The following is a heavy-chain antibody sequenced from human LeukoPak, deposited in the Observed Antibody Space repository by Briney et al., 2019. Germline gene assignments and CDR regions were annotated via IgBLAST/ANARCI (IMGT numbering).Heavy chain of an antibody. CDR2: PYYRSRWYS. V-gene: IGHV6-1*01. CDR3: ARDLGPRRAYWFDP. J-gene: IGHJ5*02. D-gene: IGHD7-27*01. CDR1: GDPASSNSGG. Sequence: SQTVPLMCPISGDPASSNSGGWNWIRQSPSRGLEWLGRPYYRSRWYSDYAVSVEGRITINPDTSKNQFSLQLDSVTPEDTAVYYCARDLGPRRAYWFDPWGQGTLVTVSS.